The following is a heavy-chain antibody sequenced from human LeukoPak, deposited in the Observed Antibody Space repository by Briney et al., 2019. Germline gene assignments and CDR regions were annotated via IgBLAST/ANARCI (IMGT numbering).Heavy chain of an antibody. CDR1: GFTFSSYA. J-gene: IGHJ6*02. CDR2: ISYDGSNK. CDR3: ARAHYSNYSNYYYYGMDV. V-gene: IGHV3-30-3*01. D-gene: IGHD4-11*01. Sequence: GGSLRLSCAASGFTFSSYAMHWVRQAPGKGLEWVAVISYDGSNKYYADSVKGRFTISRDNSKNTLYLQMNSLRAKDTAVYYCARAHYSNYSNYYYYGMDVWGQGTTVTVSS.